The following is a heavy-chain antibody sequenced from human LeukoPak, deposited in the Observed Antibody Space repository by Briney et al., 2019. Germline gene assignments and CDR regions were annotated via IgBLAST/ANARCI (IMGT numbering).Heavy chain of an antibody. CDR1: GGSVSSGSYY. D-gene: IGHD3-22*01. V-gene: IGHV4-61*01. CDR2: IYYSGST. J-gene: IGHJ3*02. Sequence: PSETLSLTCTVSGGSVSSGSYYWSWVRQPPGKGLEWIGYIYYSGSTNYNPSLKSRVTISVDTSKNQFSLKLSSVTAADTAVYYCARYATMIVVGNPTEADAFDIWGQGTMVTVSS. CDR3: ARYATMIVVGNPTEADAFDI.